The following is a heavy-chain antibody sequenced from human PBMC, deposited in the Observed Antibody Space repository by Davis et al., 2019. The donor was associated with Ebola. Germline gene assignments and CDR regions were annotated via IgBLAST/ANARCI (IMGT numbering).Heavy chain of an antibody. CDR2: IYYSGST. CDR1: GGSISSYY. V-gene: IGHV4-59*01. Sequence: MPGGSLRLSCTVSGGSISSYYWSWIRQPPGKGLEWIGYIYYSGSTNYNPSLKSRVTISVDTSKNQFSLKLSSVTAADTVVYYCARATDDYGDYVLPYWGQGTLVTVSS. J-gene: IGHJ4*02. D-gene: IGHD4-17*01. CDR3: ARATDDYGDYVLPY.